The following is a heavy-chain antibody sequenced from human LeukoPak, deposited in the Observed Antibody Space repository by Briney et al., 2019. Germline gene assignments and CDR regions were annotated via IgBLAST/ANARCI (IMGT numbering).Heavy chain of an antibody. CDR1: GGSFSGYY. D-gene: IGHD6-13*01. J-gene: IGHJ5*02. CDR2: INHSGST. V-gene: IGHV4-34*01. Sequence: PSETLSLTCAVYGGSFSGYYWSWIRQPPGKGLEWIGEINHSGSTNYNPSLKSRVTISVDTSKNQFSLKLSSVTAADTAVYYCARVGIAAAGSWGQGTLVTVSS. CDR3: ARVGIAAAGS.